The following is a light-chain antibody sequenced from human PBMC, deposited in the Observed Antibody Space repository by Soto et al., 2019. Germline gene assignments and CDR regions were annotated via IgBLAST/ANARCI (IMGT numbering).Light chain of an antibody. V-gene: IGLV1-47*01. CDR2: RNN. J-gene: IGLJ1*01. CDR1: SSNIGSNY. CDR3: AAWDDSLSGLYV. Sequence: QSALTQPPPASGTPGQRVTISCSGSSSNIGSNYVYWYQQLPGTAPKLLIYRNNQRPSGVPDRFSGPKSGTSASLAISGLRSEDEADYYCAAWDDSLSGLYVFGTGTKVTVL.